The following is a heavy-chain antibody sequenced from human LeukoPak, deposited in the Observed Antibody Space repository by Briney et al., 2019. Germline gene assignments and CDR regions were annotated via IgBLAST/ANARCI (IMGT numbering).Heavy chain of an antibody. Sequence: PGGSLLLSCAASGFIFDDYAMHWVRPAPGKGLEWVSGISWNSGSIGYADSVKGRFTISRDNAKNSLYLQMNSLRAEDTALYYCAKGYCSSTSCLVDYWGQGTLVTVSS. CDR3: AKGYCSSTSCLVDY. CDR1: GFIFDDYA. J-gene: IGHJ4*02. CDR2: ISWNSGSI. D-gene: IGHD2-2*01. V-gene: IGHV3-9*01.